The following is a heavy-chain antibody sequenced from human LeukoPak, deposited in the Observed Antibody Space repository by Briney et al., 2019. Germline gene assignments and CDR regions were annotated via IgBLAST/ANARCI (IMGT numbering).Heavy chain of an antibody. V-gene: IGHV5-51*01. Sequence: GESLKISSKSLGSHSATDGIAGARPMPGKGLEWMGIIYPGDSDTRYRPSFQGQVTNYAYKSLHTAYMPTNNPKASDTTMEYCGRPKDCLYGSCPPDYWGQGTLVTVSS. J-gene: IGHJ4*02. CDR1: GSHSATDG. D-gene: IGHD2-15*01. CDR3: GRPKDCLYGSCPPDY. CDR2: IYPGDSDT.